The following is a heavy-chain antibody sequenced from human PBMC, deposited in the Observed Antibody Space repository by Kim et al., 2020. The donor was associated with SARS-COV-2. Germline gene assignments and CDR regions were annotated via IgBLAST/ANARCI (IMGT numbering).Heavy chain of an antibody. Sequence: SETLSLTCTVSGGSISSGGYYWSWIRQHPGKGLEWIGYIYYSGSTYYNPSLKSRVTISVDTSKNQFSLKLSSVTAADTAVYYCARADRKKHGLGYWGQGTLVTVSS. V-gene: IGHV4-31*03. J-gene: IGHJ4*02. CDR3: ARADRKKHGLGY. CDR1: GGSISSGGYY. CDR2: IYYSGST. D-gene: IGHD2-21*01.